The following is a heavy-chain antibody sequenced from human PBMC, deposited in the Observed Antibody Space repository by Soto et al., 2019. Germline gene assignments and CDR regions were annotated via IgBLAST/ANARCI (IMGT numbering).Heavy chain of an antibody. J-gene: IGHJ6*02. D-gene: IGHD3-10*01. CDR1: GGTFSSYA. Sequence: SVKVSCKASGGTFSSYAISWVRQAPGRGLEWMGGIIPIFGTANYAQKFQGRVTITADESTSTAYMELSSLRSEDTAVYYCARCTMVRGVNYYGMDVWGQGTTVTVSS. CDR2: IIPIFGTA. V-gene: IGHV1-69*13. CDR3: ARCTMVRGVNYYGMDV.